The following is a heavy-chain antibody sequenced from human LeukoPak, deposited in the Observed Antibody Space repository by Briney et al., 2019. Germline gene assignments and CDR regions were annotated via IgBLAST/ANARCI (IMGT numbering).Heavy chain of an antibody. J-gene: IGHJ6*03. D-gene: IGHD2-15*01. CDR1: GFTFSSYE. V-gene: IGHV3-21*01. CDR2: ISSSSSYI. CDR3: ARRKGYCSGGSCYYMDV. Sequence: GGSLRLSCAASGFTFSSYEMNWVRQAPGKGLEWVSSISSSSSYIYYADSVKGRFTISRDNAKNSLYLQMNSLRAEDTAVYYCARRKGYCSGGSCYYMDVWGKGTTVTVSS.